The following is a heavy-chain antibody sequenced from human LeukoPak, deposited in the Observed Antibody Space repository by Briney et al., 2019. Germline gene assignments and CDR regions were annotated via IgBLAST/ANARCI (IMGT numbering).Heavy chain of an antibody. CDR1: GFTFSSYG. CDR2: ISYDGSNK. J-gene: IGHJ6*02. V-gene: IGHV3-30*03. CDR3: ARGGDFWSGYKTHEYGLDV. Sequence: PGRSLRLSCAASGFTFSSYGMHWVRQAPGKGLEWVAVISYDGSNKYYADSVKGRFTISRDNSNKMQYLEMDSLRADDTAVYYCARGGDFWSGYKTHEYGLDVWGQGTTVTVSS. D-gene: IGHD3-3*01.